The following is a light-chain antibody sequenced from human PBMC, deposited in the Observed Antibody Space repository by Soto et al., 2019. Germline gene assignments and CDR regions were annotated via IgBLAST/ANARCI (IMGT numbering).Light chain of an antibody. Sequence: QSALTQPASVSGSPGQSITISCTGTSSDVGAHNFVSWYQQHPGKAPKLLIYGNNNRPSGVPDRFSGSKSGTSASLAITGLQAEDEADYYCQSYDSSLSGSVFGGGTQLTVL. V-gene: IGLV2-14*03. CDR2: GNN. J-gene: IGLJ2*01. CDR3: QSYDSSLSGSV. CDR1: SSDVGAHNF.